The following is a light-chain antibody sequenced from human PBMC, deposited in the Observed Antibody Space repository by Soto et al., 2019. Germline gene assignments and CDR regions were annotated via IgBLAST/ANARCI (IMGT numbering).Light chain of an antibody. Sequence: QSVLTQPPSVSAAPGQKVTISCSGTTSNIGRHDVTWYRQLPGTAPKLLIYDNDKRPSGIPDRFSGSKSGTSASLDITGLQTGDEADYYCGTWDRSLSAAVFGGGTKVTVL. V-gene: IGLV1-51*01. CDR3: GTWDRSLSAAV. CDR1: TSNIGRHD. J-gene: IGLJ3*02. CDR2: DND.